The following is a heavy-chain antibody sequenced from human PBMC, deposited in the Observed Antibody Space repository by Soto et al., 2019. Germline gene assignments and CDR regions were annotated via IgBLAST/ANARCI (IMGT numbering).Heavy chain of an antibody. CDR1: GFTFSNYA. Sequence: HPGGSLRLSCAASGFTFSNYAMTWVRQAPGKGLEWVSGTSGGGGSTYDADSVKGRFTSARDNSKNMLYLQMNSLRAEDTAVYYCAKVGVRGVPSYYSMDVWGQGTTVTVSS. V-gene: IGHV3-23*01. CDR3: AKVGVRGVPSYYSMDV. CDR2: TSGGGGST. J-gene: IGHJ6*02. D-gene: IGHD3-10*02.